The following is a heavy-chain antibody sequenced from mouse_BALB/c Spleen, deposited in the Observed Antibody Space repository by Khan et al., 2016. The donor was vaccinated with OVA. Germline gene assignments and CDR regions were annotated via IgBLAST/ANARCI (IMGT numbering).Heavy chain of an antibody. CDR2: ISHSDTT. Sequence: EVQLQESGPGLVKPSQSLSLTCTVTGYSITSDYAWNWIRQFPGNKLEWMGYISHSDTTTYNPSLKSRISITRDTSKNQFFLHLNSVTTEDTATYYCASELGRYYAMDYWGQGTSVTVSS. D-gene: IGHD4-1*01. CDR3: ASELGRYYAMDY. CDR1: GYSITSDYA. V-gene: IGHV3-2*02. J-gene: IGHJ4*01.